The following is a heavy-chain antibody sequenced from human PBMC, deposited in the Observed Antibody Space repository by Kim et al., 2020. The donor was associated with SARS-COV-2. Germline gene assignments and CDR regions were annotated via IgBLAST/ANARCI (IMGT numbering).Heavy chain of an antibody. J-gene: IGHJ4*02. D-gene: IGHD6-13*01. CDR1: GFPFGDYA. CDR3: TKPTRIAAAAILFDY. CDR2: IRSKAYGGTT. V-gene: IGHV3-49*03. Sequence: GGSLRLSCTASGFPFGDYAMSWFRQAPGKGLEWVGFIRSKAYGGTTEYAAYVKGRFTISRDDSKSIAYLQMNSLKTEDTAVYYCTKPTRIAAAAILFDYWGQGTLVTVSS.